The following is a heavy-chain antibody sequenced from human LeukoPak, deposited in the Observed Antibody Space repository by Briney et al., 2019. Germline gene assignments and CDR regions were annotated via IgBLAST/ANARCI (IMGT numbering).Heavy chain of an antibody. CDR3: ARHSGSGSLSRPFDP. CDR1: GGSISSSSYY. V-gene: IGHV4-39*01. CDR2: IYYSGST. Sequence: PSETLSLTCTVSGGSISSSSYYWGWIRQPPGKGLEWIGSIYYSGSTYYNPSLKSRVTISVDTSKNQFSLRLTSVTATDTAVYHCARHSGSGSLSRPFDPWGQGTLVTVSS. D-gene: IGHD3-10*01. J-gene: IGHJ5*02.